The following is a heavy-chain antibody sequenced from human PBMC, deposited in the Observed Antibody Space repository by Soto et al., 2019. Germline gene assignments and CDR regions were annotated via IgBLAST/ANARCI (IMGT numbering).Heavy chain of an antibody. J-gene: IGHJ4*02. CDR1: GYTFSSYA. Sequence: QVHLVQSGAEVRKPGASVKVSCKASGYTFSSYAMHWVRQAPGQRLEWMGWINAGYGNTKSSQKFQDRVTISRDTSASTASMELTSLRSEDTAVYYCARDTGDGTFDFWGQGTLVTVSS. CDR3: ARDTGDGTFDF. CDR2: INAGYGNT. D-gene: IGHD7-27*01. V-gene: IGHV1-3*01.